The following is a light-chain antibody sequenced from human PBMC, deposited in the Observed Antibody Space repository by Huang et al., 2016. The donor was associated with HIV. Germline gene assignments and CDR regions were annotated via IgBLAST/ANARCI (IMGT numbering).Light chain of an antibody. CDR2: HAG. J-gene: IGKJ2*01. Sequence: DIQMTQSHSTVSASVGDRVSITCRASQCISRWLACYQHKPGTAPKLLIHHAGSLETCVPSRFSGSGSGAKFTLTISNVQPDDFATYYCQQYNDYPYTFGQGTRLEI. V-gene: IGKV1-5*03. CDR3: QQYNDYPYT. CDR1: QCISRW.